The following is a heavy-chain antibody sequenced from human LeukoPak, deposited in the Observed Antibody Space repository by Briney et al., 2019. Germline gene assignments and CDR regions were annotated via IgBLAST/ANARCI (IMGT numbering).Heavy chain of an antibody. Sequence: SETLSLTCAVYGASFSGYYWSWIRQPPGKGLEWIGEINHSGSTNYNPSLKSRVTISVDTSKNQFSLKLSSVTAADTAVYYCARGRYSSSDYWGQGTLVTVSS. J-gene: IGHJ4*02. V-gene: IGHV4-34*01. CDR1: GASFSGYY. D-gene: IGHD6-13*01. CDR3: ARGRYSSSDY. CDR2: INHSGST.